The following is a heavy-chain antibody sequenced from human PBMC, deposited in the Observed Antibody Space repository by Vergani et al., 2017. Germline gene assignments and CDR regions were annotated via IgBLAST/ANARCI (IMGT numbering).Heavy chain of an antibody. CDR2: IYYSGST. CDR3: AIVDGFRGFGGVMD. CDR1: GGSISSYY. J-gene: IGHJ4*02. Sequence: QVQLQESGPGLVKPSETLSLTCTVSGGSISSYYWSWIRQPPGKGLEWIGYIYYSGSTNYNPSLKSRVTISLATSKNQFSLKLSSVTAADTAVYYCAIVDGFRGFGGVMDWGQGTLVTVSS. V-gene: IGHV4-59*01. D-gene: IGHD3-16*01.